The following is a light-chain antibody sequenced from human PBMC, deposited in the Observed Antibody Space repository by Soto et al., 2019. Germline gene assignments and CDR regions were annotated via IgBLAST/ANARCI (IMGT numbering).Light chain of an antibody. CDR2: DDK. V-gene: IGLV1-51*01. J-gene: IGLJ2*01. CDR3: SSWDSSLRAVV. Sequence: QSVLTQATSVFAAPGQNVTISCSGTSSNIGTKFVSWYQNVPGTAPKLVIYDDKKRPSGIPDRFSGSKSGTSATLGITGLQTGDEADYYCSSWDSSLRAVVFGGGTKLTVL. CDR1: SSNIGTKF.